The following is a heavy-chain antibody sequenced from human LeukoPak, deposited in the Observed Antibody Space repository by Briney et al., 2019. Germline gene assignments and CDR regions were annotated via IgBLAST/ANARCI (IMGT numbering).Heavy chain of an antibody. CDR2: ISSSSSSI. CDR3: ARDRNTVFDY. V-gene: IGHV3-21*01. J-gene: IGHJ4*02. CDR1: GFTFSSYS. Sequence: GGSLRLSCAASGFTFSSYSMNWVRQAPGKGLEWVSSISSSSSSIYYADSVKGRFTISRDNAKNSLYLQMNSLRAEDTAVYYCARDRNTVFDYWGQGTLVTVSS. D-gene: IGHD1-14*01.